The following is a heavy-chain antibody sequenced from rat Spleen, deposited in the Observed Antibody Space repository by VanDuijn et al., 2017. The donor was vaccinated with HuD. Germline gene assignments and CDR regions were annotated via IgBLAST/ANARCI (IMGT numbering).Heavy chain of an antibody. V-gene: IGHV5-7*01. Sequence: EVQLVESGGGLVQPGGSLKLSCAASGFTFSDYNMAWVRQAPQKGLEWVASIRSGGGGTYYQDSVKGRFTISRDNAKSTLYLQMDSLRSEDTASYYCARHGDYPGITGYYFDYWGQGVMVTVSS. CDR1: GFTFSDYN. CDR2: IRSGGGGT. D-gene: IGHD1-4*01. J-gene: IGHJ2*01. CDR3: ARHGDYPGITGYYFDY.